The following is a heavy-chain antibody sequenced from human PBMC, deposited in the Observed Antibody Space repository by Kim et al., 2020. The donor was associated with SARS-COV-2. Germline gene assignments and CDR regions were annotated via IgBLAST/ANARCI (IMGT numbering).Heavy chain of an antibody. CDR3: VKASRGQCSGARCYSFDS. J-gene: IGHJ4*02. Sequence: GGSLRLSCAASGFTFTNYAMSWVRQAPGKGLEWVSATVAGGGRSTYYADSVKGRFTVSRDNSKNTLYLQMNSLRAEDTAVYHCVKASRGQCSGARCYSFDSWGQGTLVTVSS. D-gene: IGHD2-15*01. CDR1: GFTFTNYA. CDR2: TVAGGGRST. V-gene: IGHV3-23*01.